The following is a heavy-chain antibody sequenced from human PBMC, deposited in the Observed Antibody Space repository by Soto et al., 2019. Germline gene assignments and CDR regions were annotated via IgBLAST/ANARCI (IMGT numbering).Heavy chain of an antibody. D-gene: IGHD3-3*01. Sequence: QVQLVQSGAEVKKPGSSVKVSCKASGGTFSSYAISWVQQAPGQGLEWMGGIIPIFGTANYAQKFQGRVTITADESTSTAYMELSSLRSEDTAVYYCARVRVRFLEWLGSEGWGQGTLVTVSS. CDR3: ARVRVRFLEWLGSEG. CDR1: GGTFSSYA. CDR2: IIPIFGTA. J-gene: IGHJ4*02. V-gene: IGHV1-69*12.